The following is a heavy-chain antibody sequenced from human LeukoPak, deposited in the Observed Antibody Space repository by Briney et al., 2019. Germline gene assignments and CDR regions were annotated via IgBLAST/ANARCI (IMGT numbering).Heavy chain of an antibody. V-gene: IGHV3-15*01. CDR1: GFTFSNAW. CDR3: TTDRKRLVLFDY. CDR2: IKSKTDGGTT. D-gene: IGHD6-13*01. Sequence: GGSLRLSCAASGFTFSNAWMSWVRQAPGKGREWVGRIKSKTDGGTTDYAAPVKGRFTISRDDSKNTLYLQMNSLKTEDTAVYYCTTDRKRLVLFDYWGQGTLVTVSS. J-gene: IGHJ4*02.